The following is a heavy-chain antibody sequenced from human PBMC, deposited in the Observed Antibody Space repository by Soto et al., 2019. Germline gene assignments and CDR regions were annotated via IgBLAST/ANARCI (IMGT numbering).Heavy chain of an antibody. Sequence: ASVKVSCKVSGYTLTELSMHWVRQAPGKGLEWMGGFDPEDGETIYAQKFQGRVTMTEDTSTDTAYMELSSLRSEDTAVYYFATAYCSGGSCYPVGAFDIWGQGTMVTVS. V-gene: IGHV1-24*01. J-gene: IGHJ3*02. CDR1: GYTLTELS. CDR2: FDPEDGET. D-gene: IGHD2-15*01. CDR3: ATAYCSGGSCYPVGAFDI.